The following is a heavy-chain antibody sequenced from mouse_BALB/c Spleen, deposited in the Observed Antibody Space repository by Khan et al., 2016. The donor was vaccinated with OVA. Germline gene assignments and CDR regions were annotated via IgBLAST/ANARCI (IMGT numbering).Heavy chain of an antibody. V-gene: IGHV1-74*01. Sequence: QVQLQQSGPELVRHGASVKMSCKASGYTFTSFWIHWVKQRPGQGLEWIGMIDPSKSETRLNQKFKAKATLTVAKSSNTAYMQLSRLTSEDSAVYYCATGGYGSPIAYWGQGTLVTVSA. CDR1: GYTFTSFW. CDR2: IDPSKSET. D-gene: IGHD1-1*01. J-gene: IGHJ3*01. CDR3: ATGGYGSPIAY.